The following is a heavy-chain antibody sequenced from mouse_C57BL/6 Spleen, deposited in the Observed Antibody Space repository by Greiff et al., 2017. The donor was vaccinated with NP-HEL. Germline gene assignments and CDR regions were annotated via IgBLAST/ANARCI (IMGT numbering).Heavy chain of an antibody. CDR1: GYTFTSYW. D-gene: IGHD1-1*01. J-gene: IGHJ1*03. CDR3: AREGYYGSSPWYFDV. Sequence: QVQLKQPGAELVKPGASVKLSCKASGYTFTSYWMHWVKQRPGQGLEWIGMIHPNSGSTNYNEKFKSKATLTVDKSSSTAYMQLSSLTSEDSAVYYCAREGYYGSSPWYFDVWGTGTTVTVSS. V-gene: IGHV1-64*01. CDR2: IHPNSGST.